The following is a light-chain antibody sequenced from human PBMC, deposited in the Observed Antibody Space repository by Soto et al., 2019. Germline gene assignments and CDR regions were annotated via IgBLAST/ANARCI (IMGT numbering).Light chain of an antibody. CDR3: SSYAGNNNV. J-gene: IGLJ1*01. CDR1: SSDVGGYKY. V-gene: IGLV2-8*01. CDR2: EVS. Sequence: ALTQPPSASGSPGQSVTISCTGTSSDVGGYKYVSWYQQHPGKAPKLVIYEVSKRPSGVPDRFSGSKSGNTASLTVSGLQAEDEADYYCSSYAGNNNVFGTGTKVTVL.